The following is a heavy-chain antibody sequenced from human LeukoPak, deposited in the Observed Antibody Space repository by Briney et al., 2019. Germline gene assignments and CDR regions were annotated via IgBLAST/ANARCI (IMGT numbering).Heavy chain of an antibody. Sequence: PSETLSLTCTVSGGSISSSSYYWSWIRQSPGKGLEWIGYIHFSGSTNYNPSLKSRVTISLDMSKNQFSLRLSSVTAADTAVYYCARGNKRKRMVRGVFHFDYWGQGTLVTVSS. D-gene: IGHD3-10*01. CDR3: ARGNKRKRMVRGVFHFDY. CDR1: GGSISSSSYY. V-gene: IGHV4-61*01. CDR2: IHFSGST. J-gene: IGHJ4*02.